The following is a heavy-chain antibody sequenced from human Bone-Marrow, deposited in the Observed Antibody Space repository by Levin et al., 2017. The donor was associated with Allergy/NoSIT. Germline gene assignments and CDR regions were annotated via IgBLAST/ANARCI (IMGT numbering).Heavy chain of an antibody. Sequence: SETLSLTCGVSGGYVNSNSWSWIRQPPGKGLEWIGSIYDSGYTNYNPSLKNRVTISMDRSQNHLSLSLTSVTAADTAVYYCARVVDGVVPVGIVVNFDSWGQGTLVTVSS. D-gene: IGHD2-2*02. J-gene: IGHJ4*02. V-gene: IGHV4-59*02. CDR3: ARVVDGVVPVGIVVNFDS. CDR2: IYDSGYT. CDR1: GGYVNSNS.